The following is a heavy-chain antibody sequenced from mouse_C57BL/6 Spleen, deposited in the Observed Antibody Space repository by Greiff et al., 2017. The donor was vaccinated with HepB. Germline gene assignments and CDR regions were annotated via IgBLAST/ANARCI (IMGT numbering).Heavy chain of an antibody. CDR2: IYPGSGNT. CDR1: GYTFTDYY. J-gene: IGHJ3*01. Sequence: VQLVESGAELVRPGASVKLSCKASGYTFTDYYINWVKQRPGQGLEWIARIYPGSGNTYYNEKFKGKATLTAEKSSSTAYMQLSSLTSEDSAVYFCARSNWDEAWFAYWGQGTLVTVSA. CDR3: ARSNWDEAWFAY. D-gene: IGHD4-1*01. V-gene: IGHV1-76*01.